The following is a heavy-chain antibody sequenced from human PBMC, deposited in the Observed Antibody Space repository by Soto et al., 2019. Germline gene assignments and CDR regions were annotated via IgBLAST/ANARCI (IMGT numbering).Heavy chain of an antibody. D-gene: IGHD6-19*01. V-gene: IGHV6-1*01. J-gene: IGHJ5*02. Sequence: SQTLSLTCAISGDSVSSNSAAWNWIRQSPSRGLEWLGRAYYRSKWYNDYAVSVKSRITINPDTSKNQFSLQLNSVTPEDTAVYYCARDQDKGYSSGWYENNWFDPWGQGTLVTVSS. CDR3: ARDQDKGYSSGWYENNWFDP. CDR2: AYYRSKWYN. CDR1: GDSVSSNSAA.